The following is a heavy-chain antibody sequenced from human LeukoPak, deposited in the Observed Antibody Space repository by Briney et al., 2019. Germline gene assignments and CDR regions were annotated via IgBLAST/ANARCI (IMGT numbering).Heavy chain of an antibody. V-gene: IGHV1-18*01. D-gene: IGHD2-2*01. CDR3: ARTRLIVVVPAEFDY. J-gene: IGHJ4*02. Sequence: ASVKVSCKASGYTFTSYGISWVRQAPGQGLEWMGWISAYNGNTNYARKLQGRVTVTTDTSTSTAYMELRSLRSDDTAVYYCARTRLIVVVPAEFDYWGQGTLVTVSS. CDR1: GYTFTSYG. CDR2: ISAYNGNT.